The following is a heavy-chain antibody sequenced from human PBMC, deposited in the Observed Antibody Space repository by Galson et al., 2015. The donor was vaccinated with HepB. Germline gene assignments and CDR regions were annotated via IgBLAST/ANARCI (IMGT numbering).Heavy chain of an antibody. CDR3: ARLWNYGGRLGPTDY. J-gene: IGHJ4*02. Sequence: QSGAEVKKPGESLKVSCEGSGYSFTDFWIGWVRQMPGKGLDWMGIIYPGDSETRYSPSFQGQVTISADKSIRTAYLQWSSLKASDTAMYYCARLWNYGGRLGPTDYWGQRTLVTVSS. CDR1: GYSFTDFW. CDR2: IYPGDSET. D-gene: IGHD4-23*01. V-gene: IGHV5-51*01.